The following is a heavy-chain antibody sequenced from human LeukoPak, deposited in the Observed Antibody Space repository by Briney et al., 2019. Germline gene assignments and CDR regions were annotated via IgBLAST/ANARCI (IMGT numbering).Heavy chain of an antibody. V-gene: IGHV3-43*02. CDR1: GFTFDDYA. J-gene: IGHJ4*02. Sequence: GGSLRLSCAASGFTFDDYAMHWVRQAPGKGLEWVSLISGDGGSTYYADSVKGRFTISRDNSKNSLYLQMNSLRTEDTALYYCAKGRSGSYLGLYFDYWAREPWSPSPQ. D-gene: IGHD3-10*01. CDR3: AKGRSGSYLGLYFDY. CDR2: ISGDGGST.